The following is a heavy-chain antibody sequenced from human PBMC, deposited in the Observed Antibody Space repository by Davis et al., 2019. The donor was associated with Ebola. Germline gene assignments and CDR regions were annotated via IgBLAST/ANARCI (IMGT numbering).Heavy chain of an antibody. D-gene: IGHD5-24*01. Sequence: ASVKVSCKASGYTFTSYYMHWVRQAPGQGLEWMGIINPSGGSTNYAQKFQGRVTITADKSTSTAYMELSSLRSEDTAVYYCAREGRDGYNYWADYWGQGTLVTVSS. CDR2: INPSGGST. CDR3: AREGRDGYNYWADY. V-gene: IGHV1-46*01. CDR1: GYTFTSYY. J-gene: IGHJ4*02.